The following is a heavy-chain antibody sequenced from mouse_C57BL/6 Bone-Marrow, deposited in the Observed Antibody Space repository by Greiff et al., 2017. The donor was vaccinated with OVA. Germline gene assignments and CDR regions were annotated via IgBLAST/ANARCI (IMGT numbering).Heavy chain of an antibody. Sequence: QVQLQQSGAELVRPGASVKLSCKASGYTFTDYYINWVKQRPGQGLEWIARIYPGSGNTYYNEKFKGKATLTADKSSSTAYMELRSLTSEDSAVYFCARGEAYYYGSEGNYFDYWGQGTTLTVSS. D-gene: IGHD1-1*01. J-gene: IGHJ2*01. CDR2: IYPGSGNT. CDR3: ARGEAYYYGSEGNYFDY. V-gene: IGHV1-76*01. CDR1: GYTFTDYY.